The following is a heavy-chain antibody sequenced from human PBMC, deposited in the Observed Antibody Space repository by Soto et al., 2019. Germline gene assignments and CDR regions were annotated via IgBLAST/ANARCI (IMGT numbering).Heavy chain of an antibody. V-gene: IGHV1-18*01. Sequence: ASVKVSCKASGYTFTSYGISWVRQAPGQGLEWMGWISAYNGNTNYAQKLQGRVTMTTDTSTSTAYMELRSLRSDDTAVYYCARDRRPRITMIVVVMENWFDPWGQGTLVT. CDR2: ISAYNGNT. CDR1: GYTFTSYG. J-gene: IGHJ5*02. CDR3: ARDRRPRITMIVVVMENWFDP. D-gene: IGHD3-22*01.